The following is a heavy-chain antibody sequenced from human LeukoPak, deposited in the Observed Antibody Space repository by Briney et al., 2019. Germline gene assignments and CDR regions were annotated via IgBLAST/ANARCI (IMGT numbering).Heavy chain of an antibody. CDR1: GGSISGYY. V-gene: IGHV4-4*07. Sequence: SETLSLTCTVSGGSISGYYWSWIRQPAGKGLEWIGRINTSGSTTYNPSLESRVTMSVDMSENQFSLELSSVTAADTAVYFCARGVVPPATFDSWGQGTLVTVSS. D-gene: IGHD2-2*01. CDR3: ARGVVPPATFDS. CDR2: INTSGST. J-gene: IGHJ4*01.